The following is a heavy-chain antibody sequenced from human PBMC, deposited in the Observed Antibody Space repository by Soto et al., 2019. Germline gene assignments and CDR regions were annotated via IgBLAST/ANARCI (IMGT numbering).Heavy chain of an antibody. Sequence: SVKVSCKASGGTFSSYAISWVRQAPGQGLEWMGGIIPIFGTANYAQKFQGRVTITADESTSTAYMELSSLRSEDTAVYYCARGFSSTILGLYYYYGMDVWGQGTTVTAP. CDR1: GGTFSSYA. CDR3: ARGFSSTILGLYYYYGMDV. CDR2: IIPIFGTA. J-gene: IGHJ6*02. V-gene: IGHV1-69*13. D-gene: IGHD2-2*01.